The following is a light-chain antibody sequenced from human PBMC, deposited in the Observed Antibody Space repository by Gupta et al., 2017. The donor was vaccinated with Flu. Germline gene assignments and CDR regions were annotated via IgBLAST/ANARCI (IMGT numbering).Light chain of an antibody. J-gene: IGLJ2*01. CDR3: AALDDSLNGPV. Sequence: SVRPHPPSASGTPGQRVTISCSGSSSNIGSNSVNWYQQLPRTAPRLLIYSNNRRPSGVPDRFSGSKSGTSASLAISGLQSEDEADYYCAALDDSLNGPVFGGGTKVTVL. CDR1: SSNIGSNS. V-gene: IGLV1-44*01. CDR2: SNN.